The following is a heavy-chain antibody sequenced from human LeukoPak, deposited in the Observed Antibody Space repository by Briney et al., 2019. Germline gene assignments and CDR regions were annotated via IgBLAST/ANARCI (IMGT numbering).Heavy chain of an antibody. D-gene: IGHD3-22*01. CDR1: GFTFSDYG. V-gene: IGHV3-30*02. CDR2: IRYDGSNK. Sequence: GGSLRLSCAASGFTFSDYGMHWVRQAPGKGLEWMAFIRYDGSNKFYADSLKGRFTISRDNSKNTVYLQMNSLRAEDTAVYYCATSLVVLITHDVFDIWGQGTMVTMSS. J-gene: IGHJ3*02. CDR3: ATSLVVLITHDVFDI.